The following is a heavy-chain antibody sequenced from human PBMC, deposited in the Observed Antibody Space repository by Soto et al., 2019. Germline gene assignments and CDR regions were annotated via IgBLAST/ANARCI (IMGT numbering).Heavy chain of an antibody. J-gene: IGHJ4*02. CDR3: ARRRTYYSNYGDY. CDR1: GGSISSSSYY. V-gene: IGHV4-39*01. CDR2: IYYSGST. D-gene: IGHD4-4*01. Sequence: SETLSLTCTVSGGSISSSSYYWGWIRQPPGKGLEWIGSIYYSGSTYYNPSLKSRVTISVDTSENQFSLKLSSVTAADTAVYYCARRRTYYSNYGDYWGQGTLVTVS.